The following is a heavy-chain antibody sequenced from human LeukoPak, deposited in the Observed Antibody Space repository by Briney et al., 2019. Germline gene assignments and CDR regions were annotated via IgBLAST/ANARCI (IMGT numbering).Heavy chain of an antibody. V-gene: IGHV4-31*03. CDR2: IYYSGST. Sequence: SSETLSLTCTVSGGSISSGGYCWSWIRQHPGKGLEWIGYIYYSGSTYYNPSLKSRVTISVDTSKNQFSLKLSSVTAADTAVYYCARDRSYYDSSGFDYWGQGTLVTVSS. J-gene: IGHJ4*02. CDR1: GGSISSGGYC. D-gene: IGHD3-22*01. CDR3: ARDRSYYDSSGFDY.